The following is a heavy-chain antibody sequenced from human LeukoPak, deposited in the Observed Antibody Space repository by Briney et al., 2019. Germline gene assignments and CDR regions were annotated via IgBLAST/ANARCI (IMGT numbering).Heavy chain of an antibody. D-gene: IGHD3-9*01. Sequence: PGRSLRLSCAASGLSFSNYGMHWVRQAPGKGLEWVAVISYDGSNKYYGDSVKGRFTISRDNSKNTLYLQMNSLRTEDTAVYYCAKGKVSPLRYFDWLSPDYWGQGTLVTVSS. CDR3: AKGKVSPLRYFDWLSPDY. CDR1: GLSFSNYG. J-gene: IGHJ4*02. CDR2: ISYDGSNK. V-gene: IGHV3-30*18.